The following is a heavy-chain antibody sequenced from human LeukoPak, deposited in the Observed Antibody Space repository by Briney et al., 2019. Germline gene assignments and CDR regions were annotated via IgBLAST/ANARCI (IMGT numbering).Heavy chain of an antibody. CDR3: ARDRGYYDSSGYFD. CDR2: INPNGGST. Sequence: ASVKVSCKASGYTFTNYYIHWVRQAPGQGLEWRGIINPNGGSTNYAQKFQGRVTMTRDTSTSTVYMDLSSLRSEDTAVYYCARDRGYYDSSGYFDWGQGTLVTVSS. CDR1: GYTFTNYY. J-gene: IGHJ4*02. D-gene: IGHD3-22*01. V-gene: IGHV1-46*01.